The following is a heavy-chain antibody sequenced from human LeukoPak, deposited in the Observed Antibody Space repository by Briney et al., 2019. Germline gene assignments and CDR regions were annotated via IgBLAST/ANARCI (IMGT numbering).Heavy chain of an antibody. J-gene: IGHJ4*02. V-gene: IGHV3-9*01. D-gene: IGHD6-19*01. CDR3: AKSLGIAVVGTGFDY. Sequence: GGSLRLSCAASGFTFGDFAFHWVRQVPGKGLEWVSAISWNSDRIDYADSVKGRFTISRDNAKNSLYLQMNSLRIEDTALYYCAKSLGIAVVGTGFDYWGQGTLVAASS. CDR2: ISWNSDRI. CDR1: GFTFGDFA.